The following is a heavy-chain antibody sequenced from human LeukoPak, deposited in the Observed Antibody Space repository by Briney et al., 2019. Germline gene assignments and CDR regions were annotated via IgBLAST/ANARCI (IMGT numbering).Heavy chain of an antibody. D-gene: IGHD3-10*01. J-gene: IGHJ4*02. CDR3: ARGNVVRGIGY. V-gene: IGHV4-34*01. CDR2: INHSGST. CDR1: GGSFSGYY. Sequence: PSETLSLTCAVYGGSFSGYYWSWIRQPPGKGLEWIGEINHSGSTNYNPSLKSRVTISVDTSKNQFSLKLSSVTAAHTAVYYCARGNVVRGIGYWGQGTLVTVSS.